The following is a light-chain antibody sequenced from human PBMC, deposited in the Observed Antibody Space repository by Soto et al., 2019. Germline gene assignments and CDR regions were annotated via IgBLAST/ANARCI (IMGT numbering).Light chain of an antibody. V-gene: IGKV3D-20*01. Sequence: EIVLTQSPATLSLSPGERATLSCGASQSIRSNFLAWYQQKPGLAPRLLIYDASSRAAGIPDRFSASGSGTYFTPTISRLEPEYSAVYYRHHYGPPSGLGQGTRVEVK. J-gene: IGKJ1*01. CDR2: DAS. CDR3: HHYGPPSG. CDR1: QSIRSNF.